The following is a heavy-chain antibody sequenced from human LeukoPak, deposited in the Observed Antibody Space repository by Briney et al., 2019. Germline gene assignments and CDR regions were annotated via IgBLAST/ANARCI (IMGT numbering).Heavy chain of an antibody. Sequence: PSETLSLTCTVSGDSISSSDYYWGWIRQPPGKGLEWIASISYSGYTYYIPSLKSRVTISVDTSNTQFSLKLSSVTAAGTAVYYCARLGSYDYSGNIDYWGQGTLVTVSS. V-gene: IGHV4-39*01. D-gene: IGHD3-22*01. J-gene: IGHJ4*02. CDR2: ISYSGYT. CDR1: GDSISSSDYY. CDR3: ARLGSYDYSGNIDY.